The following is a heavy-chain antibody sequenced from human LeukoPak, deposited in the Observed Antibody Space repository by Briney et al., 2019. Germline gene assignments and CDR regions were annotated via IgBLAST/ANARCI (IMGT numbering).Heavy chain of an antibody. V-gene: IGHV3-7*03. CDR1: GFTFSSYW. D-gene: IGHD3-10*01. J-gene: IGHJ4*02. CDR2: IKQAGSEK. Sequence: GGSLRLSCAASGFTFSSYWMSWVRQAPGKGREWVANIKQAGSEKYYVDSVKGRFTISRDNAKNSLYLQMNSLRAEGTAVYYCASVRGVTYFDYSGRGTLVPVSS. CDR3: ASVRGVTYFDY.